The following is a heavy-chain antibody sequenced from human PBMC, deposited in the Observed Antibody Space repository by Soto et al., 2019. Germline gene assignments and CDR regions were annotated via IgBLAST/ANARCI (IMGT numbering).Heavy chain of an antibody. V-gene: IGHV3-23*01. CDR2: ISGSGGST. J-gene: IGHJ4*02. D-gene: IGHD3-22*01. CDR1: GFTFSSYA. CDR3: AKSDDYYDSSGHHLDY. Sequence: GGSLRLSCAAYGFTFSSYAMSWVRQAPGKGLEWVSAISGSGGSTYYADSVKGRFTISRDNSKNTLYLQMNSLRAEDTAVYYCAKSDDYYDSSGHHLDYWGQGTLVTVSS.